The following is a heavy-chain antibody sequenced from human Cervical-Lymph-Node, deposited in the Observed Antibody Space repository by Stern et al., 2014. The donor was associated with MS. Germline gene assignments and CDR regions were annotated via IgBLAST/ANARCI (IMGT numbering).Heavy chain of an antibody. Sequence: QVQLVESGAEVKKPGSSVKVSCKASGGTFTSYPISWVRQAPGQGLEWMGGIIPIFGIASYAQKFQGRVTITADTSTSTACMELSSLRSEDTAVYYCARGGGVVVMGWFDPWGQGTLVTVSS. D-gene: IGHD2-15*01. CDR3: ARGGGVVVMGWFDP. CDR2: IIPIFGIA. V-gene: IGHV1-69*17. CDR1: GGTFTSYP. J-gene: IGHJ5*02.